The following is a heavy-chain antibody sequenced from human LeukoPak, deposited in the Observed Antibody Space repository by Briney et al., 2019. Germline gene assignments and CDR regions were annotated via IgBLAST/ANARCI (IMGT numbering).Heavy chain of an antibody. V-gene: IGHV3-23*01. CDR1: GFTFSSYA. CDR2: ISGSGGST. CDR3: AKFPAPGTWAVGWFDP. J-gene: IGHJ5*02. Sequence: GGSLRLSCAAPGFTFSSYAMSWVRQAPGRGLEWVSAISGSGGSTYYAGSVKGRFTISRDNSKNTLYLQMDSLRAEDTAVYYCAKFPAPGTWAVGWFDPWGQGTLVTVSS. D-gene: IGHD1-1*01.